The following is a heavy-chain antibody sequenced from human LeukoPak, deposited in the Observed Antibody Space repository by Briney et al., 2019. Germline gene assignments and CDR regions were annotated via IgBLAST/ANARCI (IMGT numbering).Heavy chain of an antibody. Sequence: GGSLRLSCVGSGFTFSTYSIKWVRQAPGKGLEWVSHIGGSGSFIYYADSVKGRFTISRDNAKNSVYLQMNSLRDEDTAVYYCVRGALYMYYFDYWGQGTLVTVS. CDR2: IGGSGSFI. CDR3: VRGALYMYYFDY. V-gene: IGHV3-48*02. CDR1: GFTFSTYS. J-gene: IGHJ4*02. D-gene: IGHD3-10*01.